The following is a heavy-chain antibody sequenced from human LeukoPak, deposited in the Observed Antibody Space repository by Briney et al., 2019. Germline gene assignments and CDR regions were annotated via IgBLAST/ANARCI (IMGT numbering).Heavy chain of an antibody. V-gene: IGHV3-30*04. CDR3: ASDPRDGGQNV. D-gene: IGHD5-24*01. Sequence: EGSLRLSCAASGFNLTNYAMHWVRQAPGKGLEWVTLISYSGDNKYYADSVKGRFTFSRDKSKNTLYLQMNSLRPEDSAVYYCASDPRDGGQNVWGKGTTVTVSS. J-gene: IGHJ6*04. CDR1: GFNLTNYA. CDR2: ISYSGDNK.